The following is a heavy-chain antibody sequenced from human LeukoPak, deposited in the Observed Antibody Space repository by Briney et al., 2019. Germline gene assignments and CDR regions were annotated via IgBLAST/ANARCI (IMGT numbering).Heavy chain of an antibody. D-gene: IGHD1/OR15-1a*01. Sequence: KTSETLSLTCTVSGGSISSYYWSWIQQPPGKGLEWIGYIYYSGSTNYNPSLKSRVTISVDTSKNQFSLKLSSVTAADTAVYYCARFQNRGDAFDIWGQGTMVTVSS. J-gene: IGHJ3*02. V-gene: IGHV4-59*01. CDR2: IYYSGST. CDR3: ARFQNRGDAFDI. CDR1: GGSISSYY.